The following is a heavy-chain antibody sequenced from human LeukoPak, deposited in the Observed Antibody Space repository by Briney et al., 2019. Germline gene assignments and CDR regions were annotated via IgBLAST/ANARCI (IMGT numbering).Heavy chain of an antibody. J-gene: IGHJ4*02. Sequence: GGSLRLSCAASGFTFMNARMSWVRQAPGKGLEWVGRIKSKTDGGTADYAAPVKGRFTISRDDSKNTLYLQLNSLKTEDTAVYYCATLKTGTSSFLWGQGTLVTVSS. CDR1: GFTFMNAR. D-gene: IGHD6-13*01. CDR2: IKSKTDGGTA. V-gene: IGHV3-15*01. CDR3: ATLKTGTSSFL.